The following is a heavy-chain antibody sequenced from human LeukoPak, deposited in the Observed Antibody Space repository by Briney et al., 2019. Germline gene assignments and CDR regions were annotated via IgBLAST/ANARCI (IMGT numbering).Heavy chain of an antibody. Sequence: PSETLSLTCTVSGGSISNSNYYWGWIRQPPGKGPEWIGSIYYSGNTYYNPSLKSRVTISVDTSKNQFSLKLSSVTAADTAVYYCARLIRSTLPARPCDYWGQGTLVTVSS. V-gene: IGHV4-39*01. CDR2: IYYSGNT. CDR1: GGSISNSNYY. D-gene: IGHD6-6*01. J-gene: IGHJ4*02. CDR3: ARLIRSTLPARPCDY.